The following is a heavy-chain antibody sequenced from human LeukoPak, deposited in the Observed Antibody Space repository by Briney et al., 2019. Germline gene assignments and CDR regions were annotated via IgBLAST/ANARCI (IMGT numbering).Heavy chain of an antibody. D-gene: IGHD3-22*01. CDR3: AKPQGDYYDSSGYGDAFDI. J-gene: IGHJ3*02. CDR2: ISGSGGST. CDR1: GFTFSSYA. Sequence: GGSLRLSCAASGFTFSSYAMSWVRQAPGKGLEWVSAISGSGGSTYYADSVKGRFTISRDNSKNTLYLQMNSLRAEDTAVYYCAKPQGDYYDSSGYGDAFDIWGQGTMVTVSS. V-gene: IGHV3-23*01.